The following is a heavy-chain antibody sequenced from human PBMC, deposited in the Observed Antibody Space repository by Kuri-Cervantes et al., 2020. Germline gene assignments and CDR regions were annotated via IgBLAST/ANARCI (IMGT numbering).Heavy chain of an antibody. D-gene: IGHD3-10*01. J-gene: IGHJ4*02. CDR3: AKVNGSGTFDY. Sequence: SETLSLTCTVSGPSVSSGSYYWSWIRQSPVKGLEWIGYVYYSGSTNYNPSLKSRVAISIDTSKNQFSLKLSSVIAEDTALYYCAKVNGSGTFDYWGQGTLVTVSS. V-gene: IGHV4-61*01. CDR2: VYYSGST. CDR1: GPSVSSGSYY.